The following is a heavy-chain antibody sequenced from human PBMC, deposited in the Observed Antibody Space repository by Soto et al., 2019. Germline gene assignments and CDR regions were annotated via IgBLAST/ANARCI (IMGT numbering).Heavy chain of an antibody. D-gene: IGHD6-13*01. CDR1: GFTFSSYG. J-gene: IGHJ6*04. Sequence: QVQLVESGGGVVQPGRSLRLSCAASGFTFSSYGMHWVRQAPGKGLEWVAVIWYDGSNKYYADSVKGRFTISRDNSKNTLYLQMNSLRAEDKAVYYCARGTHSSSWRHGYYYYGMDVWGKGTTVTVSS. V-gene: IGHV3-33*01. CDR3: ARGTHSSSWRHGYYYYGMDV. CDR2: IWYDGSNK.